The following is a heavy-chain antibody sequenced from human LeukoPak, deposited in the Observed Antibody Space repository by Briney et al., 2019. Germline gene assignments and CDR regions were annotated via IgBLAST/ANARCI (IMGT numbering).Heavy chain of an antibody. V-gene: IGHV4-34*01. CDR2: INHSGST. D-gene: IGHD4-17*01. CDR3: ARVLSLDYGDLYFDY. CDR1: GGSFSGYY. J-gene: IGHJ4*02. Sequence: PSETLSLTCAVYGGSFSGYYWSWIRQPPGKGLEWIGEINHSGSTNYNPSLKSRVTISLDTSRNQFSLRLNSVTAADTAVYYCARVLSLDYGDLYFDYWGQGTLVTVSS.